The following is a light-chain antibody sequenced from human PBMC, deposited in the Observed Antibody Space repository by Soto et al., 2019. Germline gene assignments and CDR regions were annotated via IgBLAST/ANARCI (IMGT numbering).Light chain of an antibody. CDR3: QQYSNWPET. Sequence: EIVMTQSPATLSVSPGERATLSCRASQSVSSNLAWYQQKVGQAPRLLIYDASTRATGVPARFSGSGSGTEFILTISSLQSEDFAVYYCQQYSNWPETFGQGTKVEIK. CDR2: DAS. V-gene: IGKV3-15*01. CDR1: QSVSSN. J-gene: IGKJ1*01.